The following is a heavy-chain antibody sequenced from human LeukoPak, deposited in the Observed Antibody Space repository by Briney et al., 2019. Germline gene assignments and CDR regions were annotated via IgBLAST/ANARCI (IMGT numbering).Heavy chain of an antibody. CDR1: GGTFSSYA. Sequence: SVKVSCKASGGTFSSYAISWVRQAPGQGLEWMGGIIPIFGTANYAQKFQGRVTITTDESTSTAYMELSSLGSEDTAVYYCARASFIWGLGDYWGQGTLVTVSS. V-gene: IGHV1-69*05. CDR3: ARASFIWGLGDY. D-gene: IGHD3-16*01. CDR2: IIPIFGTA. J-gene: IGHJ4*02.